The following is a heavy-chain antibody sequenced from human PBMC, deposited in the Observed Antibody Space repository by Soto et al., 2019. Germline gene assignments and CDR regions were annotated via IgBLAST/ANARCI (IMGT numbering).Heavy chain of an antibody. Sequence: PGGSLRLSCAASGFIFSNFEMHWVRQAPGKGLEWVSYINTAGSTKYYAESVKGRFTISRDNARNSLFLQMNSLRAEDTAVYYCARAECSSPDCLTAYYSYGLDVWGQGSTVTVSS. J-gene: IGHJ6*02. CDR1: GFIFSNFE. CDR3: ARAECSSPDCLTAYYSYGLDV. CDR2: INTAGSTK. V-gene: IGHV3-48*03. D-gene: IGHD3-9*01.